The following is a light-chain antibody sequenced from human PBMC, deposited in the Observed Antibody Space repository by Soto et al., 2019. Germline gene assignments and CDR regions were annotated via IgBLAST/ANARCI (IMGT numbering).Light chain of an antibody. Sequence: IQLTQSPSSLSASVGDRVTITCRASQGINTFLAWYQQKAGKAPKLLIYAASTLQSGVPSRFSGSGSGTDFTLTISSLQSEDFATYYCQQLNSYPITFGQRTRLEIK. V-gene: IGKV1-9*01. CDR3: QQLNSYPIT. CDR1: QGINTF. CDR2: AAS. J-gene: IGKJ5*01.